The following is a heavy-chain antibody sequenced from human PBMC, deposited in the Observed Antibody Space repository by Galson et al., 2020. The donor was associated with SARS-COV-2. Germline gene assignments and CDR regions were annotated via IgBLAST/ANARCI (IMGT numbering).Heavy chain of an antibody. CDR3: ARDPLVRGVIVSFDY. J-gene: IGHJ4*02. D-gene: IGHD3-10*01. Sequence: GGSLRLSCAASGFTFSSYGMHWVRQAPGKGLEWVAVIWYDGSNKYYADSVKGRFTISRDNSKNTLYLQMNSLRAEDTAVYYCARDPLVRGVIVSFDYWGQGTLVTVSS. CDR2: IWYDGSNK. V-gene: IGHV3-33*01. CDR1: GFTFSSYG.